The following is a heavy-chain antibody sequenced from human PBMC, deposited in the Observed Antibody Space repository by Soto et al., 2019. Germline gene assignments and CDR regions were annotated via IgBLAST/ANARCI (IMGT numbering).Heavy chain of an antibody. D-gene: IGHD6-19*01. J-gene: IGHJ4*02. V-gene: IGHV1-69*13. CDR3: ARDSSGWWNYFDY. CDR2: IIPISGTT. Sequence: SVKVSCKASGGTFSSYAISWVRQAPGQGLEWMGGIIPISGTTNYAQKFQGRVTITADESTSTAYMELSSLRSEDTAVYYCARDSSGWWNYFDYWGQGTLVTVSS. CDR1: GGTFSSYA.